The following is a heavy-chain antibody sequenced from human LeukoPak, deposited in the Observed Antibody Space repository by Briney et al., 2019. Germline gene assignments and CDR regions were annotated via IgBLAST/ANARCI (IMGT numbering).Heavy chain of an antibody. Sequence: SETLSLTCTVSGGSISSGSYYWGWIRQPPGKGLEWIGSIYYSGSTYYNPSLKSRVTISVDRSKNQFSLKLSSVTVADTAVYYCARGPYYYMDVWGKGTTVTVSS. V-gene: IGHV4-39*07. CDR1: GGSISSGSYY. J-gene: IGHJ6*03. CDR2: IYYSGST. CDR3: ARGPYYYMDV.